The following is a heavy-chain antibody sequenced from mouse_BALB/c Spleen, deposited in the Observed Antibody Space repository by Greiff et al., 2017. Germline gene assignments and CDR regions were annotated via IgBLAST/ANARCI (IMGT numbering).Heavy chain of an antibody. Sequence: DVHLVESGGGLVQPGGSRKLSCAASGFTFSSFGMHWVRQAPEKGLEWVAYISSGSSTIYYADTVKGRFTISRDNPKNTLFLQMTSLRSEDTAMYYCARNNYGSSSSYAMDYWGQGTSVTVSS. CDR1: GFTFSSFG. CDR2: ISSGSSTI. J-gene: IGHJ4*01. D-gene: IGHD1-1*01. CDR3: ARNNYGSSSSYAMDY. V-gene: IGHV5-17*02.